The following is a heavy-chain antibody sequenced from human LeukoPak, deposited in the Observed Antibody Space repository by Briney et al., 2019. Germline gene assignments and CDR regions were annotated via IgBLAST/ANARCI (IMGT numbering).Heavy chain of an antibody. Sequence: ASVKVSCKASGYTFTGYYMHWVRQAPGQGLEWMGWVNPNHGDTNYAQKFQDRVSMTRDTSISTAYMHLSRLRSADTAVYYCARSPHILTGENFDYWGQGTLLTVSS. J-gene: IGHJ4*02. V-gene: IGHV1-2*02. CDR1: GYTFTGYY. D-gene: IGHD3-9*01. CDR2: VNPNHGDT. CDR3: ARSPHILTGENFDY.